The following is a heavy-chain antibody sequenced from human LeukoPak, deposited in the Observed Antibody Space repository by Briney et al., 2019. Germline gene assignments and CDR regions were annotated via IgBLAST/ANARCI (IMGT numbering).Heavy chain of an antibody. J-gene: IGHJ4*02. D-gene: IGHD2-15*01. V-gene: IGHV4-34*01. CDR2: INHSGST. CDR3: ASRCSRGSCPITNFDY. Sequence: SETLSLTCAVYGGSFSGYYWSWIRQPPGKGLEWIGEINHSGSTNYNPSLKSRVTISVDTSKNQFSLKLSSVTAADTAVYYCASRCSRGSCPITNFDYWGQGTLVTVSS. CDR1: GGSFSGYY.